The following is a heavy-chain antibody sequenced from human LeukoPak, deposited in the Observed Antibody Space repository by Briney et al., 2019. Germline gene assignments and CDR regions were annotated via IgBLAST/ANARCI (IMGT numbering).Heavy chain of an antibody. J-gene: IGHJ4*02. CDR1: GGSISSSSYY. CDR3: ARAVAAHFDY. Sequence: SETLSLTCTVSGGSISSSSYYWGWIRQPPGEGLEWIGSIYYSGSTYYNPSLKSRVTISVDTSKNQFSLKLSSVTAADTAVYYCARAVAAHFDYWGQGTLVTVSS. V-gene: IGHV4-39*07. D-gene: IGHD6-19*01. CDR2: IYYSGST.